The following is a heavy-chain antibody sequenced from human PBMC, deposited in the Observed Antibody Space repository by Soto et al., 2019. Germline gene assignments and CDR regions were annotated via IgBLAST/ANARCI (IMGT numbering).Heavy chain of an antibody. D-gene: IGHD3-10*01. J-gene: IGHJ3*01. CDR2: TYYRSKLFH. CDR3: ARGNAPDV. CDR1: VDRVSSDITS. V-gene: IGHV6-1*01. Sequence: SQTLSLTCAISVDRVSSDITSWDWIRQSPSRGLEWLGRTYYRSKLFHDYAASVKSRITINPDTSKNQFSLELNSMTPEGTAVYYCARGNAPDVWGQGT.